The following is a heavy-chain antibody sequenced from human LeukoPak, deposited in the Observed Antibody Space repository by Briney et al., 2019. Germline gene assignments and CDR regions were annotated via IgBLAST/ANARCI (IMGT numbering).Heavy chain of an antibody. V-gene: IGHV3-23*01. CDR1: GFTFSSYA. CDR3: AKGGSDYDDRGYSFDY. CDR2: ISSSGGNT. J-gene: IGHJ4*02. D-gene: IGHD1-26*01. Sequence: GGSLRLSCAAPGFTFSSYAMSWVRQAPGKGLEWVSTISSSGGNTYYADSVKGRFTISRDNSKNTLYLQMNSLRAEDTAVYYCAKGGSDYDDRGYSFDYWGQGALVTVSS.